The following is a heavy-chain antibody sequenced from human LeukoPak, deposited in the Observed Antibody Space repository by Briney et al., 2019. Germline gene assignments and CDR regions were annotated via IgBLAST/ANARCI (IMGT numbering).Heavy chain of an antibody. CDR1: GFTFSSYW. D-gene: IGHD2-2*01. V-gene: IGHV3-7*01. J-gene: IGHJ5*02. CDR3: AKRGIYQNWFDP. CDR2: IEQDGSEK. Sequence: QTGGSLRLSCAASGFTFSSYWMSWVRQAPGKGLEWVANIEQDGSEKYYVDSVKGRFTISRDNAKNSLCLQMNSLRAEDTAVYYCAKRGIYQNWFDPWGQGTLVTVSS.